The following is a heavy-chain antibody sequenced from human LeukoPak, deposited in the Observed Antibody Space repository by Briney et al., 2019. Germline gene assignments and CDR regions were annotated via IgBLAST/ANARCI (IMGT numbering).Heavy chain of an antibody. CDR3: AKDARRSSGWWFFDH. Sequence: ASVKVSYKASGYTFTSYYMHWVRQAPGQGLEWMGIINPSSSSTTYAQNFQGRVTMTRDTSTTTVYLDLSSLRSEDTAVYYCAKDARRSSGWWFFDHWGQGTLVTVSS. V-gene: IGHV1-46*01. D-gene: IGHD6-19*01. CDR1: GYTFTSYY. CDR2: INPSSSST. J-gene: IGHJ4*02.